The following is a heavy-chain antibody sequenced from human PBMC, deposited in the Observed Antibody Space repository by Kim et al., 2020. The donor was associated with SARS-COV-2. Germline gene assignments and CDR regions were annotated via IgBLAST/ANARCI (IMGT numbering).Heavy chain of an antibody. J-gene: IGHJ4*02. D-gene: IGHD5-12*01. CDR2: ISGTSKYI. V-gene: IGHV3-21*01. CDR3: ARDRGYSGYD. CDR1: GFTFSSHT. Sequence: GGSLRLSCAGTGFTFSSHTMNWVRQAPGKGLEWVSSISGTSKYIYYADSVKGRFTISIDNTKNTLYLQLNSLRAEDTAVYFCARDRGYSGYDWGQGTLV.